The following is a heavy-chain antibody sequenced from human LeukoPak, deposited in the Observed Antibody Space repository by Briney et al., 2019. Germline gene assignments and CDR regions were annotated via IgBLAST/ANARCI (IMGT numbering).Heavy chain of an antibody. D-gene: IGHD1-26*01. CDR2: IYYTGST. CDR1: GGSISSYY. V-gene: IGHV4-59*13. Sequence: SETLSLTCTVSGGSISSYYWSWIRQPPGKGLDWIGYIYYTGSTNYNPSLKSRVTLSVDTSKNQFSLKLSSVTAADTAVYYCARSGRGLATRFDPWXXXILVXVSS. J-gene: IGHJ5*02. CDR3: ARSGRGLATRFDP.